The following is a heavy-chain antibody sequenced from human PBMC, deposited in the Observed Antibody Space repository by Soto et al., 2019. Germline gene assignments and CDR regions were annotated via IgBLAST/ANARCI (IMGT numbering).Heavy chain of an antibody. V-gene: IGHV3-30-3*01. Sequence: GGSLRLSCAASGFTFSSYAMHWVRQAPGKGLEWVAVISYDGTNKYYADSVKGRFTISRDNSKNTLYLQMNSLRAEDTAVYYCASDFNYWGQGTLVTVSS. CDR2: ISYDGTNK. CDR1: GFTFSSYA. J-gene: IGHJ4*02. CDR3: ASDFNY.